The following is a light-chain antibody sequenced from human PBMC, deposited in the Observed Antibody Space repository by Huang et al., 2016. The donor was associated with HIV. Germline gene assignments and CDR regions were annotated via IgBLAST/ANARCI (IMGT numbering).Light chain of an antibody. V-gene: IGKV1-39*01. J-gene: IGKJ1*01. CDR1: QSISRY. CDR2: ASS. Sequence: DIQMTQSPSSLSASVGDRVTITCRASQSISRYLNWYQHKPGKAPELLIYASSSLQSGGTARFSGSGSGTDFSLHSSGLQTVDYATFYWSQGYSTPTFRQGTKVEMK. CDR3: SQGYSTPT.